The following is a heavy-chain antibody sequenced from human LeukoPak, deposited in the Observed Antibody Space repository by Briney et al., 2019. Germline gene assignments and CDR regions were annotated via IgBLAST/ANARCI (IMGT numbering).Heavy chain of an antibody. CDR2: ISYDGSNK. V-gene: IGHV3-30*03. Sequence: PGRSLRLSCAASGFTFSSYGMHWVRQAPGKGLEWVAVISYDGSNKYYADSVKGRFTISRDSSKNTLFLQMNSLGAEDTAVYYCARESGSGWSFDYWGQGTLVTVSS. D-gene: IGHD6-19*01. CDR3: ARESGSGWSFDY. CDR1: GFTFSSYG. J-gene: IGHJ4*02.